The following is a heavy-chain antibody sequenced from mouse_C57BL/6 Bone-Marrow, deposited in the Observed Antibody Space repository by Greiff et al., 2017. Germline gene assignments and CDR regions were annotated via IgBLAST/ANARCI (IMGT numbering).Heavy chain of an antibody. V-gene: IGHV1-72*01. CDR1: GFNFNGYW. CDR3: ARRDYGSTYCSMDY. Sequence: QVQLQQPGAELVKPGASVKLSCKASGFNFNGYWMHWVKQRPGRGLEWIGRIDPNIGGTEYNEKCKSKATMTVDKPSSTAYMQLSSLTSEDSAVYYCARRDYGSTYCSMDYWGQGTSVTVSS. D-gene: IGHD1-1*01. CDR2: IDPNIGGT. J-gene: IGHJ4*01.